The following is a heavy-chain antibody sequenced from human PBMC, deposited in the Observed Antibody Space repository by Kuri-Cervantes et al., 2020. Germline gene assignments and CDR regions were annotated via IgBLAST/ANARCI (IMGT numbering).Heavy chain of an antibody. D-gene: IGHD3-22*01. CDR2: IYPGDSDT. V-gene: IGHV5-51*01. CDR3: ARRTYYDSSGYYYDLGYFDY. CDR1: GYSFTSYW. Sequence: GESLKISCKGSGYSFTSYWIGWVRQMPGKGLEWMGIIYPGDSDTRYSPSFQGQVTISADKSISTAYLQWSSLKASGTAMYYCARRTYYDSSGYYYDLGYFDYWGQGTLVTVSS. J-gene: IGHJ4*02.